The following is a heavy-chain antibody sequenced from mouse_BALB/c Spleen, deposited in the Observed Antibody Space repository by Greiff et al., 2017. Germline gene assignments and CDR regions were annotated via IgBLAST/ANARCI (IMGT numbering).Heavy chain of an antibody. J-gene: IGHJ2*01. Sequence: EVQVVESGAELVKPGASVKLSCTASGFNIKDTYMHWVKQRPEQGLEWIGRIDPANGNTKYDPKFQGKATITADTSSNTAYLQLSSLTSEDTAVYYCARGGYYDYWGQGTTLTVSS. V-gene: IGHV14-3*02. D-gene: IGHD2-3*01. CDR3: ARGGYYDY. CDR1: GFNIKDTY. CDR2: IDPANGNT.